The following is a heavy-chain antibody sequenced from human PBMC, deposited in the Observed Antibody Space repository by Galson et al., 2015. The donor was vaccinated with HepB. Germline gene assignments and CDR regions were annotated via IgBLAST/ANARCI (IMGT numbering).Heavy chain of an antibody. D-gene: IGHD1-26*01. V-gene: IGHV3-33*01. CDR1: GATFSHYG. CDR3: TRDGSGSRPESYFDY. Sequence: SLRLSCAVPGATFSHYGMHWVRQAPGKGLEWVAGIWADGTKKFYAESVQGRFTISRDNSKNILYLQMDSLRVEDTAAYFCTRDGSGSRPESYFDYWGQGTLVTVSS. CDR2: IWADGTKK. J-gene: IGHJ4*02.